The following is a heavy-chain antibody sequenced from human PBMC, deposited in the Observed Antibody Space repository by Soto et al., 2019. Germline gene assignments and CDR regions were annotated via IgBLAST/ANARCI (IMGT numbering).Heavy chain of an antibody. CDR1: GDTFSSYA. V-gene: IGHV1-69*13. Sequence: GASVKVSCKASGDTFSSYAISWVRQAPGQGLEWMGGIIPIFGTANYAQKFQGRVTITADESTSTAYMELSSLRSEDTAVYYCVLVVPAASPPYYYYGMDVWGQGTTVTVSS. CDR2: IIPIFGTA. CDR3: VLVVPAASPPYYYYGMDV. J-gene: IGHJ6*02. D-gene: IGHD2-2*01.